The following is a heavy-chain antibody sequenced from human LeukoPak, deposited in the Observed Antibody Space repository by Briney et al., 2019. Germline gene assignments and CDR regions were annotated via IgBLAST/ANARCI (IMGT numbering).Heavy chain of an antibody. V-gene: IGHV3-21*05. D-gene: IGHD3-9*01. CDR1: GFIFNDFS. J-gene: IGHJ4*02. CDR2: ITSTSSET. CDR3: ARGLRHFDWLLDY. Sequence: GGSLRLSCAASGFIFNDFSVNWVRQAPGKGLEWVSYITSTSSETYYTDSVKARFTISRDNAKNSLYLQMNSLRAEDTAVYYCARGLRHFDWLLDYWGQGTLVTVSS.